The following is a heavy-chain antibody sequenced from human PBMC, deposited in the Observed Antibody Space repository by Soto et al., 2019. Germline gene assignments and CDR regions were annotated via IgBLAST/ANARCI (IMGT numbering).Heavy chain of an antibody. J-gene: IGHJ5*02. CDR2: IIPIFGTA. D-gene: IGHD3-22*01. CDR3: ARERDYYDSSGMNWFDP. V-gene: IGHV1-69*01. Sequence: QVQLVQSGAEVKKPGSSVQVSCKASGGTFSSYAISWVRQAPGQGLEWMGGIIPIFGTANYAQKFQGRVTITADESTSTAYMELSSLRSEDTAVYYCARERDYYDSSGMNWFDPWGQGTLVTVSS. CDR1: GGTFSSYA.